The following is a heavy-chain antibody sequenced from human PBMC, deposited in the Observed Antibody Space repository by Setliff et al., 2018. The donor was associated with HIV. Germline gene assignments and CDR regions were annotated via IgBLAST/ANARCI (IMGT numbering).Heavy chain of an antibody. CDR3: ARFGVAYGIDV. V-gene: IGHV3-7*03. J-gene: IGHJ6*02. Sequence: GGSLRLSCTGSGFTFGDYAMSWVRQAPGKGLEWVATIKPDASERSYLDSVKGRFTISRDNAKNSLFLQMNSLRADDTAVYYCARFGVAYGIDVWGQGTTVTVSS. D-gene: IGHD3-10*01. CDR2: IKPDASER. CDR1: GFTFGDYA.